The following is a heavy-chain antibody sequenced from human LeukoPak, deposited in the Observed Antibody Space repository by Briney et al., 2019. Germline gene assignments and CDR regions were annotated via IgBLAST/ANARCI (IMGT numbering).Heavy chain of an antibody. CDR1: GGSISSYY. CDR2: IYTSGST. V-gene: IGHV4-4*07. CDR3: ARVTYSGSWNWFDP. D-gene: IGHD6-13*01. J-gene: IGHJ5*02. Sequence: SETLSLTCTVSGGSISSYYWSWIRQPAGKGLEWIGRIYTSGSTNYNPSLKSRVTMSVDTSKNQFSLKLSSVTAADTAVYYCARVTYSGSWNWFDPWGQGTLVTVSS.